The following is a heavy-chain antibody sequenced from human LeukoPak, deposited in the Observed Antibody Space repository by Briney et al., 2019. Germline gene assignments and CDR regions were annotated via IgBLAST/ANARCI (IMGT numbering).Heavy chain of an antibody. CDR3: ARNNTLMMYPRGGEDKGFDY. CDR1: GGSISSSSYY. Sequence: SETLSLTCTVSGGSISSSSYYWAWIRQPPGKGLEWIGRIYYSGSTHYNPSLNSPVTISVDTSKKAFYLKLTSVTAADTGVYYCARNNTLMMYPRGGEDKGFDYWGQGTLVTVSS. CDR2: IYYSGST. D-gene: IGHD2-8*01. V-gene: IGHV4-39*01. J-gene: IGHJ4*02.